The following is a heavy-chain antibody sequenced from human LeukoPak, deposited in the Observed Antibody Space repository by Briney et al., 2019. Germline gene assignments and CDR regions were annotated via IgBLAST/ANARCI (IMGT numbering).Heavy chain of an antibody. CDR3: ARGRVGPGNYFDY. D-gene: IGHD1-26*01. Sequence: KPSETLSLTCAVYGGSFSGYYWSWIRQPPGKGLEWIGEINHSGSTNYNPSLKSRVTISVDTSKNQFSLKLSSVTAADTAVYYRARGRVGPGNYFDYWGQGTLVTVSS. V-gene: IGHV4-34*01. CDR1: GGSFSGYY. J-gene: IGHJ4*02. CDR2: INHSGST.